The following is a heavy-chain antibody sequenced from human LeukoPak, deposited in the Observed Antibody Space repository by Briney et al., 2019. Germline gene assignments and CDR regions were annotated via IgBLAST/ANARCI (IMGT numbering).Heavy chain of an antibody. Sequence: GGSLRLSCAASRVTFSRHGMHWVRQAPGKGLEWVAFIPSDGSNNYYADSVKGRFTISRDNSKNTLYLQMSSLRAEDTAVYYCAKSRAAATTLLFDYWGQGTLVTVSS. D-gene: IGHD6-13*01. V-gene: IGHV3-30*02. CDR2: IPSDGSNN. J-gene: IGHJ4*02. CDR3: AKSRAAATTLLFDY. CDR1: RVTFSRHG.